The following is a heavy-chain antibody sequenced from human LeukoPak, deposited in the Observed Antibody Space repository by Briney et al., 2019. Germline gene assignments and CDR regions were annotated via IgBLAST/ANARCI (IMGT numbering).Heavy chain of an antibody. V-gene: IGHV1-18*01. D-gene: IGHD3-10*01. CDR2: ISEYNDNT. J-gene: IGHJ5*02. CDR3: ARVEFGGFDP. Sequence: GASVKVSCKASGYTFTSDGISWVRQAPGQGLEWMGWISEYNDNTKSAQNLQGRVTMTTDTSTSTAYMELRSLRSDDTAVYYGARVEFGGFDPWGQGTLVTVSS. CDR1: GYTFTSDG.